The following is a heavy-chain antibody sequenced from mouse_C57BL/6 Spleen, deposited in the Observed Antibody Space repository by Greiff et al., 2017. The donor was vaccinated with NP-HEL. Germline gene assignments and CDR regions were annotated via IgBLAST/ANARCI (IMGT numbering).Heavy chain of an antibody. Sequence: DVQLVESGGGLVQPKGSLKLSCAASGFTFNTYAMHWVRQAPGKGLEWVARIRSKSSNYATYYADSVKDRFTISRDDSQSMLYLQMNNLKTEDTAMYYCAYGSSPYYAMDYWGQGTSVTVSS. CDR3: AYGSSPYYAMDY. CDR2: IRSKSSNYAT. V-gene: IGHV10-3*01. J-gene: IGHJ4*01. CDR1: GFTFNTYA. D-gene: IGHD1-1*01.